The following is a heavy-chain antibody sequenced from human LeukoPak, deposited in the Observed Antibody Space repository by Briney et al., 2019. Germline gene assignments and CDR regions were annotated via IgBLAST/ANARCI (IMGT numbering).Heavy chain of an antibody. J-gene: IGHJ4*02. Sequence: SETLSLTCDIYGGSHTGNYWTWIRQPPGKGLEWIGVINHSGSTNYNPSLKGRVTISIDKSKNQFSLNLSSVTAADTAVYYCAGGYSSGWYRDYWGQGTLVTVSS. CDR2: INHSGST. CDR1: GGSHTGNY. D-gene: IGHD6-19*01. CDR3: AGGYSSGWYRDY. V-gene: IGHV4-34*01.